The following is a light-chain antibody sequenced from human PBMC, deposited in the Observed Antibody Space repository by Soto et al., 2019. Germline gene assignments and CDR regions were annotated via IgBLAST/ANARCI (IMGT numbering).Light chain of an antibody. V-gene: IGKV1-33*01. Sequence: DIQMTQSPSSLSASVGDRVTITCQASQDISNFLNWYQHKPGKSPKLLITDASNLETGVPSRFSGSGSSTDFTFTINSLQPEDVATYYCQQYDSLPLSFGPGTKVELK. CDR3: QQYDSLPLS. J-gene: IGKJ3*01. CDR1: QDISNF. CDR2: DAS.